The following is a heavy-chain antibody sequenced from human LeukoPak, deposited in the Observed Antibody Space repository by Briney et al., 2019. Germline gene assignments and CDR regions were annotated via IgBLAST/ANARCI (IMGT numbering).Heavy chain of an antibody. CDR2: MNPNSGNT. V-gene: IGHV1-8*01. J-gene: IGHJ6*02. Sequence: ASVKVSCKASGYTFTSYDINWVRQATGQGLEWMGWMNPNSGNTGYAQKFQGRVTMTRNTSISTAYMELSSLRSEDTAVYYCARGSLKYYDFWSGYYPEYYYGMGVWGQGTTVTVSS. CDR1: GYTFTSYD. CDR3: ARGSLKYYDFWSGYYPEYYYGMGV. D-gene: IGHD3-3*01.